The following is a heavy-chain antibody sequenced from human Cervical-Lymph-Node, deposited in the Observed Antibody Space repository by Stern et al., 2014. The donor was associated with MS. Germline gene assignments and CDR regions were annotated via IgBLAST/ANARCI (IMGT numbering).Heavy chain of an antibody. V-gene: IGHV5-51*01. CDR3: ARQRYFDY. J-gene: IGHJ4*02. Sequence: EVQLVESGPEVKRPGESLKISCQASGYTFTSYWIGWVRQMPGKGLEWIAIIFPGGSNIRYSPSFKGQVTISAEKSSSTAYLQWNNLKASDTAIYYCARQRYFDYWGQGTLVTVSS. CDR2: IFPGGSNI. CDR1: GYTFTSYW.